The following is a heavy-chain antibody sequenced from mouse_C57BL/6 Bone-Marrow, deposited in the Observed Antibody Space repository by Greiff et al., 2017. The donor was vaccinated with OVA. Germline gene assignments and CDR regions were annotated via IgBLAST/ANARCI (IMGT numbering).Heavy chain of an antibody. CDR1: GYTFTDYY. J-gene: IGHJ2*01. CDR2: INPNTGGT. D-gene: IGHD2-5*01. V-gene: IGHV1-26*01. Sequence: VQLQQSGPELVKPGASVKISCKASGYTFTDYYMNWVKQSHGKSLEWIGDINPNTGGTSYNQKFTGKATLTVDKYSRTAYMALRSQTSDYSADYYCASFTYYSNYGGDYWGQGTTLTDSS. CDR3: ASFTYYSNYGGDY.